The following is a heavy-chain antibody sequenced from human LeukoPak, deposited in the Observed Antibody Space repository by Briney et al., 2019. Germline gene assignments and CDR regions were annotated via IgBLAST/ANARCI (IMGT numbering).Heavy chain of an antibody. V-gene: IGHV4-59*01. J-gene: IGHJ6*02. CDR3: ARGRSNYYGMDV. Sequence: SETLSLTCSVSDGSINSYYWNWIRRPPGKGLEWIGYIYYNGNTNYSPSLKSRVTMSVDTSKNLFSLKVSSVTAADTAVYYRARGRSNYYGMDVWGQGATVTVSS. D-gene: IGHD1-26*01. CDR1: DGSINSYY. CDR2: IYYNGNT.